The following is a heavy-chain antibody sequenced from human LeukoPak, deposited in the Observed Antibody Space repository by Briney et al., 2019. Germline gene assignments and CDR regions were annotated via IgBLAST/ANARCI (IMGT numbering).Heavy chain of an antibody. Sequence: SETLSLTCAVYGGSFSGYYWSWIRQPPGKGLEWIVEINHSGSTNYNPSLKSRVTISVDTSKNQFSLKLSSVTAADTAVYYCAREGYSYGPSGLDNWFDPWGQGTLVTVSS. J-gene: IGHJ5*02. V-gene: IGHV4-34*01. D-gene: IGHD5-18*01. CDR3: AREGYSYGPSGLDNWFDP. CDR1: GGSFSGYY. CDR2: INHSGST.